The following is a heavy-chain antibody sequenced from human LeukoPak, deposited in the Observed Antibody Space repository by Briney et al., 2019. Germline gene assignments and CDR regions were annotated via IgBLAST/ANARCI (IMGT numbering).Heavy chain of an antibody. D-gene: IGHD2-15*01. CDR1: GGSVSGGNYY. CDR2: IYYSGST. J-gene: IGHJ4*03. CDR3: ARSSRRYCGGGGCFGY. V-gene: IGHV4-61*01. Sequence: SETLYLTCTVSGGSVSGGNYYWSWIRQPPGTGLEWIGYIYYSGSTNYNPSLKSRVTMSVDTSQNQFSLKLSSVTAADTAVYYCARSSRRYCGGGGCFGYWGQGTLVTVSS.